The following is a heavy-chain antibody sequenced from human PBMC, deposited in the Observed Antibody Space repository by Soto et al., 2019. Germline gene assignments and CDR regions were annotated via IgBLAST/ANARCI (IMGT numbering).Heavy chain of an antibody. Sequence: PGGSLRLSCAASGFTFSSYWMHWVRQAPGKGLVWVSRVNSDGRSTNYADSVKGRFTISRDNAKNTLYLQMNSLRAEDTAVYYCARDRAYYDSSGHGYWRQGTLATVSS. CDR3: ARDRAYYDSSGHGY. CDR2: VNSDGRST. J-gene: IGHJ4*02. V-gene: IGHV3-74*01. CDR1: GFTFSSYW. D-gene: IGHD3-22*01.